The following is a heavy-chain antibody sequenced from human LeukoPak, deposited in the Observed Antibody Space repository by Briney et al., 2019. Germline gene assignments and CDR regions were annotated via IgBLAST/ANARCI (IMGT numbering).Heavy chain of an antibody. J-gene: IGHJ4*02. CDR3: SRRIAWGGYRSSSGGGFDY. Sequence: GESLKISCKGSGYSFTSYWIGWVRQMPGKGLEWMGIIYPGDSDTRYSPSFQGQVTISADKSISTAYLQWSSLKASDTAMYYGSRRIAWGGYRSSSGGGFDYWGQGTLVTVSS. D-gene: IGHD6-6*01. CDR2: IYPGDSDT. CDR1: GYSFTSYW. V-gene: IGHV5-51*01.